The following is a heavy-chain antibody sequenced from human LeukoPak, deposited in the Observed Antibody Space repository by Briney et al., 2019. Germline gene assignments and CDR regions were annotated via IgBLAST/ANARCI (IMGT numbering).Heavy chain of an antibody. CDR3: ARESEIERGSYSYDY. D-gene: IGHD1-26*01. V-gene: IGHV4-59*01. Sequence: SETLSLTGTVSGGSISSYYWSWIRQPPGKGLEWIGYIYYSGSTNYNPSLKSRVTISVDTSKNQFSLKLSSVTAADTAVYYCARESEIERGSYSYDYWGQGTLVTVSS. J-gene: IGHJ4*02. CDR2: IYYSGST. CDR1: GGSISSYY.